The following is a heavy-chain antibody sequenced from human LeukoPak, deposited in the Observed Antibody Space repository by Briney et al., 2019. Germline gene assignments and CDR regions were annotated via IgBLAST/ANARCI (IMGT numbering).Heavy chain of an antibody. D-gene: IGHD6-19*01. CDR1: GGSFSGYY. Sequence: SETLSLTCAVYGGSFSGYYWSWIRQPPGKGLEWIGEINHSGSTNYNPSLKSRVTISVDTSKNQFSLKLSSVTAADTAVYHCARRWAVAGYYYYYGMDVWGQGTTVTVSS. V-gene: IGHV4-34*01. J-gene: IGHJ6*02. CDR2: INHSGST. CDR3: ARRWAVAGYYYYYGMDV.